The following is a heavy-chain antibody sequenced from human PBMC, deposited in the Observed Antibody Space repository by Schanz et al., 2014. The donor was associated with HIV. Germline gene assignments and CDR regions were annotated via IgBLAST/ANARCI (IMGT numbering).Heavy chain of an antibody. Sequence: QVQLVESGGGVVQPGRSLRLSCTASGFTFSNYGMHWVRQAPGKGLEWVAVISYDGTKKHYADSVKGRLTISRDNSKNTLYLQMKSLRAEDTAVYYCAKDRNYYDSRYRGKGNYYYYYGMDVWGQGTTVTVSS. D-gene: IGHD3-22*01. CDR1: GFTFSNYG. J-gene: IGHJ6*02. CDR3: AKDRNYYDSRYRGKGNYYYYYGMDV. V-gene: IGHV3-30*19. CDR2: ISYDGTKK.